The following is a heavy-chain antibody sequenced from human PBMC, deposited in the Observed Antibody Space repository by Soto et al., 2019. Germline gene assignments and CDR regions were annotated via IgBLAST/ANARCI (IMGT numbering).Heavy chain of an antibody. D-gene: IGHD2-15*01. CDR1: GGTFSSYA. Sequence: GASVKVSCKASGGTFSSYAISWVRQAPGQGLEWMGGIIPIFGTANYAQKFQGRVTITADESTNTAYMELSSLRSEDTAVYYCAREGYYAVSDYWGQGTLVTVSS. V-gene: IGHV1-69*01. CDR3: AREGYYAVSDY. J-gene: IGHJ4*02. CDR2: IIPIFGTA.